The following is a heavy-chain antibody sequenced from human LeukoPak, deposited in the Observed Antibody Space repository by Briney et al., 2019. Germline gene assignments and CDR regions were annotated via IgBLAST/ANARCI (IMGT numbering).Heavy chain of an antibody. Sequence: PSETLSLTCNVSGVSISSSSYYWGWIRQPAGKGLEWIGRIYTSGSTNYNPSLKSRVTISVDTSKSQFSLKLSSVTAADTAVYYCARGGYYYDSSGYPFDYWGQGTLVTVSS. V-gene: IGHV4-61*02. CDR2: IYTSGST. D-gene: IGHD3-22*01. J-gene: IGHJ4*02. CDR1: GVSISSSSYY. CDR3: ARGGYYYDSSGYPFDY.